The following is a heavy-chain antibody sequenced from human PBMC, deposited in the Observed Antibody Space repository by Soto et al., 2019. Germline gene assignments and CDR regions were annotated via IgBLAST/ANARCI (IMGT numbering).Heavy chain of an antibody. D-gene: IGHD2-2*01. CDR1: GYTFTGYY. V-gene: IGHV1-2*04. CDR2: INPNSGGT. Sequence: GASVKVSCKASGYTFTGYYMHWVRQAPGQGLEWMGWINPNSGGTNYAQKFQGWVTMTRDTSISTAYMELSRLRSDDTAVYYCARGGEYCSSTSCPWAFDIWGQGTMVTVSS. CDR3: ARGGEYCSSTSCPWAFDI. J-gene: IGHJ3*02.